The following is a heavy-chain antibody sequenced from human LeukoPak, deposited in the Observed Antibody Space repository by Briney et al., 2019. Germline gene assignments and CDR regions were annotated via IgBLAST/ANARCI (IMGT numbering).Heavy chain of an antibody. V-gene: IGHV3-20*04. Sequence: GGSLRLSCAASGFTFSSYEMNWVRQAPGKGLEWVSGLNWNGGSTGYADSVKGRCIISRDNAKNSLYLQMNSLRAEDTALYYCARDIESASSGYPPDAFDIWGQGTMVTVSS. CDR3: ARDIESASSGYPPDAFDI. CDR2: LNWNGGST. J-gene: IGHJ3*02. D-gene: IGHD3-22*01. CDR1: GFTFSSYE.